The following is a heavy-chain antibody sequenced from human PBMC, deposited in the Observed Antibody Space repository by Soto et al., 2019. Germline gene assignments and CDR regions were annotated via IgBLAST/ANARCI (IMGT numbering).Heavy chain of an antibody. Sequence: QVQLQESGPGLVKPSETLSLTCTVSGGSISSYYWSWIRQPPGKGLEWIGYIYYSGSTNYNPSLKSRVTISVDTSKNQFSLKLSSVTAAATAVYYCASRIAVDPYWYFDLWGRGTLVTVSS. CDR2: IYYSGST. D-gene: IGHD6-19*01. V-gene: IGHV4-59*01. J-gene: IGHJ2*01. CDR3: ASRIAVDPYWYFDL. CDR1: GGSISSYY.